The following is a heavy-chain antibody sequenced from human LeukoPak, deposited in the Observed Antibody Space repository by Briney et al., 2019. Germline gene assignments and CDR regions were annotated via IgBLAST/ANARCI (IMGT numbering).Heavy chain of an antibody. CDR1: GFALSSHW. CDR2: VNRDGSET. CDR3: ARNNGMDV. Sequence: GGSLRLSCAASGFALSSHWMTWVRQVPGRGPEWVANVNRDGSETYYLDSVKGRFTISKDNAKNSLYLQMNSLRAVDTALYHCARNNGMDVWGQGTTVIVSS. V-gene: IGHV3-7*03. J-gene: IGHJ6*02.